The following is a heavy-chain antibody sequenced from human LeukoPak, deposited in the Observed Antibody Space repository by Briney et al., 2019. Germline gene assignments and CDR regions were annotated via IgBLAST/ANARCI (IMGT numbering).Heavy chain of an antibody. CDR3: AKIPSLSRDFDY. CDR1: GFTFNNDA. J-gene: IGHJ4*01. D-gene: IGHD2-21*01. CDR2: VSYDGTNQ. Sequence: GGSLRLSCAASGFTFNNDAIHWVRQAPGKGLEWVAAVSYDGTNQYYADSVKGRFTISRDNSKSTLYLQMKNLKPEDTAVYYCAKIPSLSRDFDYWGQGTLVTVSS. V-gene: IGHV3-30*18.